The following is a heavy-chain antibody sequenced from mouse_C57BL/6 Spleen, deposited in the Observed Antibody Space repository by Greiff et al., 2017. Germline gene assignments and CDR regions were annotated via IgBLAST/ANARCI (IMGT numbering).Heavy chain of an antibody. CDR2: IWSDGST. D-gene: IGHD2-2*01. Sequence: VKLMESGPGLVAPSQSLSITCTVSGFSLTSYGVHWVRQPPGKGLEWLVVIWSDGSTTYNSALKSRLSISKDNSKSQVFLKMNSLQTDDTAMYYCARGEKWLPNYAMDYWGQGTSVTVSS. V-gene: IGHV2-6*03. J-gene: IGHJ4*01. CDR1: GFSLTSYG. CDR3: ARGEKWLPNYAMDY.